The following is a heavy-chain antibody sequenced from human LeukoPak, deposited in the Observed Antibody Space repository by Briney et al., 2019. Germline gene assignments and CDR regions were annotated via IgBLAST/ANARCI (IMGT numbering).Heavy chain of an antibody. J-gene: IGHJ4*02. Sequence: SETLSLTCTVSGGSISSSSYYWGWIRQPPGKGLEWIGSIYYSGSTYYNPSLKSRVTISVDTSKNQFSLKLSSVTAADTAVYYCASTPRWLPNYWGQGTLVTVSS. D-gene: IGHD5-24*01. V-gene: IGHV4-39*01. CDR2: IYYSGST. CDR3: ASTPRWLPNY. CDR1: GGSISSSSYY.